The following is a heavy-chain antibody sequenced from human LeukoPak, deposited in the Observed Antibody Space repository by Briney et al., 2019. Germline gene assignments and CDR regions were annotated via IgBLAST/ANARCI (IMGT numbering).Heavy chain of an antibody. D-gene: IGHD3-3*01. J-gene: IGHJ6*02. CDR1: GYTFSGYY. Sequence: ASVKVFCKASGYTFSGYYMHWVRQAPGQGLEWMGRINPNSGGTNYAQKFQGRVTMTRDTSISTACMELSRLRSDDTAVYYCATFGVVTNSIYYYYGMDVWGQGTTVTVFS. V-gene: IGHV1-2*06. CDR3: ATFGVVTNSIYYYYGMDV. CDR2: INPNSGGT.